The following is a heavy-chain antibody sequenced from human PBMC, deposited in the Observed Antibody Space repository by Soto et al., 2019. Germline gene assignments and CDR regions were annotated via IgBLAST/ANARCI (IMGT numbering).Heavy chain of an antibody. Sequence: SETLSLTCTVPGGSISSSSYYWVLIRQPPGKGLEWIGSIYYSGSTYYNPSLKSRVTISVDTSKNQFSLKLSSVTAADTAVYYCARHGNDYDFWSGRTEYYYYMDVWGKGTTVTVSS. CDR2: IYYSGST. V-gene: IGHV4-39*01. CDR3: ARHGNDYDFWSGRTEYYYYMDV. D-gene: IGHD3-3*01. J-gene: IGHJ6*03. CDR1: GGSISSSSYY.